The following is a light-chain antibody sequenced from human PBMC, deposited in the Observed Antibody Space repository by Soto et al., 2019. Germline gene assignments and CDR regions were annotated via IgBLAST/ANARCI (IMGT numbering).Light chain of an antibody. J-gene: IGKJ2*01. CDR3: QQRSNCPPYT. CDR2: DAS. Sequence: EIVLTQSPATLSLSPGERATLYCRASQSVSSYLAWYQQKPGQAPRLLIYDASNRATGIPARFSGSGSGTYFTLTISSLEPEDFAVYYCQQRSNCPPYTFGQGTKLEIK. CDR1: QSVSSY. V-gene: IGKV3-11*01.